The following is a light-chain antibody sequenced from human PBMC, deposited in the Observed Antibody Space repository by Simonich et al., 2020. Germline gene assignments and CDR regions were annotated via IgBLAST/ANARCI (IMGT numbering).Light chain of an antibody. CDR2: EVS. V-gene: IGKV2-29*02. Sequence: DIVMTQSPLSLSVTPGQPASISCTSSQSLLHSDGKTYLYGYLQKPGQSPQLLIYEVSNRVAGVPDRFSGSGSGTDFTLKISRVEAEDVGVYYCMQGIHLPLTFGGGTKVEIK. J-gene: IGKJ4*01. CDR1: QSLLHSDGKTY. CDR3: MQGIHLPLT.